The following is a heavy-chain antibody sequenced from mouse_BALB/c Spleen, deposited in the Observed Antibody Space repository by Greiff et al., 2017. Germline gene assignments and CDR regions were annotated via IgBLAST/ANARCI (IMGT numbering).Heavy chain of an antibody. J-gene: IGHJ4*01. Sequence: EVQLVESGGGLVKPGGSLKLSCAASGFTFSSYAMSWVRQSPEKRLEWVAEISSGGSYTYYPDTVTGRFTISRDNANNTMYLEMSSLRSEDTAMYYCARAYYCGSSNAMDYWGQGTSVTVSS. V-gene: IGHV5-9-4*01. D-gene: IGHD1-1*01. CDR1: GFTFSSYA. CDR3: ARAYYCGSSNAMDY. CDR2: ISSGGSYT.